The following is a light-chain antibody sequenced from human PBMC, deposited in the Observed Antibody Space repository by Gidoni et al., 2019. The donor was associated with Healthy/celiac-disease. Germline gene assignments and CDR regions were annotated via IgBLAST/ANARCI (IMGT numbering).Light chain of an antibody. Sequence: EIVLTQSPADLSLSPGERATLSCRASQSVSSYLAWSHQKPGQAPRLLIYDASNRATGIPARFSGSGSGTDFTLTSSSLEPEDFAVYYCQQRSNWPGTFGGGTKVEIK. CDR3: QQRSNWPGT. CDR1: QSVSSY. J-gene: IGKJ4*01. V-gene: IGKV3-11*01. CDR2: DAS.